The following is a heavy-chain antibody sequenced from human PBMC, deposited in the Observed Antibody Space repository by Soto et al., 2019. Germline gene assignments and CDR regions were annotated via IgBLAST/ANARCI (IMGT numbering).Heavy chain of an antibody. CDR1: GDSLRSYY. D-gene: IGHD1-26*01. CDR3: ARCFSGNYPSRPEEQYCCDS. V-gene: IGHV4-59*01. Sequence: PSETLSLPCTVSGDSLRSYYWSWIRQPPGKGLEWIGYIYYSGYTSYNPSLKSRVTISVDTSKNQFSLKLNSVTAADTAVYYCARCFSGNYPSRPEEQYCCDSWGQGTLVTVSS. J-gene: IGHJ4*02. CDR2: IYYSGYT.